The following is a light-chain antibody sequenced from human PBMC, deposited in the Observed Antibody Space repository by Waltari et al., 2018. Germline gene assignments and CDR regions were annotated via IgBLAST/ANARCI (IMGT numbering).Light chain of an antibody. CDR2: KAS. Sequence: DIQMTQYPSTLTASVGDRITLNCRASQSISSWLAWHQQKAGKAPKLLIYKASNLESGVPSRFSGSGSGTEFTLTISSLQPDDVATYFCQQYDSYPLTFGGGTKVQIK. J-gene: IGKJ4*01. CDR1: QSISSW. V-gene: IGKV1-5*03. CDR3: QQYDSYPLT.